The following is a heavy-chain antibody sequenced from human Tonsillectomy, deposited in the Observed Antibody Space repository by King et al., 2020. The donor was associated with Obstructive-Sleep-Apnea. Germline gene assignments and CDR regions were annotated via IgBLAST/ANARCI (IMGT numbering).Heavy chain of an antibody. Sequence: VQLVESGGGLVQPGGSLRLSCAASGFTFSIHAMSWVRQAPGKGLEWVTAITGSGGSTDYADSVKGRFTISRDNSKNTLYVQMNSLRADDTAVYYCARDKVYYDSSGPSRYFDLWGRGTLVTVSS. CDR2: ITGSGGST. V-gene: IGHV3-23*04. D-gene: IGHD3-22*01. CDR1: GFTFSIHA. J-gene: IGHJ2*01. CDR3: ARDKVYYDSSGPSRYFDL.